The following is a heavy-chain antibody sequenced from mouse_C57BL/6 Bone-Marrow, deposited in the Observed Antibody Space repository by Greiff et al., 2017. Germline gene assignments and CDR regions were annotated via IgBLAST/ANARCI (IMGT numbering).Heavy chain of an antibody. D-gene: IGHD1-1*02. CDR1: GYTFTNYW. CDR2: IYPGGGYT. CDR3: ARSSSLWAWFAY. Sequence: VQGVESGAELVRPGTSVKMSCKASGYTFTNYWIGWAKQRPGHGLEWIGDIYPGGGYTNYNEKFKGKATLTADKSSSTAYMQFSSLTSEDSAIYYCARSSSLWAWFAYWGQGTLVTVSA. J-gene: IGHJ3*01. V-gene: IGHV1-63*01.